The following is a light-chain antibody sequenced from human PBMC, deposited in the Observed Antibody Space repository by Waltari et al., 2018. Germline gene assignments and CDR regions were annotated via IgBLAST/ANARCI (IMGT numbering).Light chain of an antibody. CDR3: QSYDSSLSGSV. V-gene: IGLV1-40*01. CDR2: VNS. CDR1: HSNIGAGYD. J-gene: IGLJ3*02. Sequence: QSGLTQPPSVSGAPGQRVTISCTRSHSNIGAGYDVPWYQLLPGTAPKLLIYVNSNRPSGVPDRFSGSKSGTSASLAITGLQAEDEADYYCQSYDSSLSGSVFGGGTKLTVL.